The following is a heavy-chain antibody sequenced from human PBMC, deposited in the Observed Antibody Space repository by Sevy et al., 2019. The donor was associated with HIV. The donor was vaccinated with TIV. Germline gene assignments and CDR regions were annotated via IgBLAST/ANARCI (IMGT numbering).Heavy chain of an antibody. CDR2: ITXRGST. V-gene: IGHV4-34*01. D-gene: IGHD6-19*01. CDR3: AGGGGIYSGGFFLGXEKXRFDX. CDR1: GGXFRDYF. Sequence: SXTLSLTCAVSGGXFRDYFWTWIRQSPGKGLEWIGGITXRGSTNYNPSLKSRVAISVDTSNHHVSLRLTSVTGADTXXXYCAGGGGIYSGGFFLGXEKXRFDXXGQGTLVTVS. J-gene: IGHJ4*01.